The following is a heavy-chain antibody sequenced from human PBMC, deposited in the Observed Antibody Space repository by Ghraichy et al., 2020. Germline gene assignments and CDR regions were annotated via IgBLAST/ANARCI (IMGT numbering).Heavy chain of an antibody. Sequence: GPTLVKPTQTLTLTCTFSGFSLNTSGVGVGWIRQPPGKALEWLALIYWDDDKRYSPSLKSRLTVTKDTSKSQVVLTMTDMGPVDTATYYCARRGSVVIGNNKPKYFFDYWGQGTLVTVSS. CDR2: IYWDDDK. D-gene: IGHD2-21*01. CDR1: GFSLNTSGVG. CDR3: ARRGSVVIGNNKPKYFFDY. V-gene: IGHV2-5*02. J-gene: IGHJ4*02.